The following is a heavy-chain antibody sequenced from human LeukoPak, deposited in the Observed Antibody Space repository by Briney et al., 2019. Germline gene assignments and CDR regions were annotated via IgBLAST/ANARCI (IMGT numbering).Heavy chain of an antibody. Sequence: GGSLRLSCAASGFTFSSYAMNWARQAPGKGLEWVSSISSTSSYIYLADSLKGRFTISRDNAKNSLYLQMNSLRAEDTAFYYCARVGIVGATTGFDYWGQGTLVTVSS. CDR2: ISSTSSYI. V-gene: IGHV3-21*01. CDR3: ARVGIVGATTGFDY. CDR1: GFTFSSYA. J-gene: IGHJ4*02. D-gene: IGHD1-26*01.